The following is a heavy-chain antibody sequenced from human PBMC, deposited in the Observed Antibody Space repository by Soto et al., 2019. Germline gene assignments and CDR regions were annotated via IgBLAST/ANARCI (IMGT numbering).Heavy chain of an antibody. CDR3: ARGDKYSSSSAYYYYGMDV. J-gene: IGHJ6*02. CDR1: GGTFSSYS. D-gene: IGHD6-6*01. V-gene: IGHV1-69*13. Sequence: SVKVSCKPSGGTFSSYSISWVRQAPEPGLEWMGGIIPIFGTANYAQKFQGRVTITADESTSTAYMELSSLRSEETAVYYCARGDKYSSSSAYYYYGMDVWGQGTTVTVSS. CDR2: IIPIFGTA.